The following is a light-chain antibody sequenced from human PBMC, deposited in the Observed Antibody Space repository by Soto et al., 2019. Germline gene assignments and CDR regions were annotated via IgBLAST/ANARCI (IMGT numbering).Light chain of an antibody. CDR2: EGF. V-gene: IGLV2-23*01. CDR1: SSDVGRFNL. J-gene: IGLJ2*01. CDR3: CSYAGRSTWDVV. Sequence: QSVLTQPASVSGSPGQSITISCTGTSSDVGRFNLVSWYQQYPGKAPKLMIFEGFKRPSGISNRFSGSKSGSTASLTISGLQAEDEADYYCCSYAGRSTWDVVFGGGTKLTVL.